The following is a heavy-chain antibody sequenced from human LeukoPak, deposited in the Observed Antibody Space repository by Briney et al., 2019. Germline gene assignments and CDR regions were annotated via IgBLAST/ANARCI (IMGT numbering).Heavy chain of an antibody. CDR1: GVSISSSNSY. V-gene: IGHV4-39*01. J-gene: IGHJ4*02. Sequence: SETLSLTCTVSGVSISSSNSYWGWLRQPPGKGLEWIGSIYYSGNTYYNASLESRVTISVDTAKNQFSLKLTSVTAADTAVYYCARQTGSGLFTLPGGQGTLVTVSS. CDR2: IYYSGNT. D-gene: IGHD3-10*01. CDR3: ARQTGSGLFTLP.